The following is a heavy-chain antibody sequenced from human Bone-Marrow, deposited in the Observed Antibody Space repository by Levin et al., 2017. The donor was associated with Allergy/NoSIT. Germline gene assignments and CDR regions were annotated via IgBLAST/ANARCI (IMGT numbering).Heavy chain of an antibody. Sequence: GGSLRLSCAASGFTFSDYYMSWIRQPPGKGLEWVSYISSGGTTIWYADSVKGRFTISRDNAKNSLYLQMNSLRAEDTAVYYCAREGDLVEAANSVDYWGQGTLVTVSS. CDR1: GFTFSDYY. V-gene: IGHV3-11*01. J-gene: IGHJ4*02. D-gene: IGHD2-15*01. CDR3: AREGDLVEAANSVDY. CDR2: ISSGGTTI.